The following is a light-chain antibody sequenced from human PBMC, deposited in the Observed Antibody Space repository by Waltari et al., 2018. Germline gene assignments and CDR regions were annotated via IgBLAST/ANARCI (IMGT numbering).Light chain of an antibody. V-gene: IGKV3-11*01. CDR3: QQYGDSRIT. J-gene: IGKJ4*01. Sequence: EIVLTQSPATLSLSPGERATLSCRASQSVSGYLAWYQQRPGQAPRLLIYDANHRATGIPARFSGSGSGTDFTLTISSLEPEDFAVFYCQQYGDSRITFGGGTKVEI. CDR2: DAN. CDR1: QSVSGY.